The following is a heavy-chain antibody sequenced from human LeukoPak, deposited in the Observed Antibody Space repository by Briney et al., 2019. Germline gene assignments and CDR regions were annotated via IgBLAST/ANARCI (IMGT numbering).Heavy chain of an antibody. J-gene: IGHJ4*02. CDR1: GFTFNTHA. CDR2: LTRTGRTT. D-gene: IGHD3-10*01. CDR3: AKDRPNFYEVSGSYYKMKGDF. V-gene: IGHV3-23*01. Sequence: GGSLRLSCAASGFTFNTHAMSWVRQAPEKGLEWVSSLTRTGRTTYYADSVKGRFTISRDNLKNTVYLQMNSLRGEDTAIYYCAKDRPNFYEVSGSYYKMKGDFWGQGTLVTVSS.